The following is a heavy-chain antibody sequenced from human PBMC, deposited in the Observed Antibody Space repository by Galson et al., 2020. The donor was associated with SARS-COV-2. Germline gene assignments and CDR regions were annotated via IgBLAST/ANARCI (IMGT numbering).Heavy chain of an antibody. J-gene: IGHJ4*02. CDR1: GGTFSSYA. CDR2: IIPIFGTA. V-gene: IGHV1-69*06. D-gene: IGHD3-22*01. CDR3: ARDGYDSSGYLGY. Sequence: SVKVSCKASGGTFSSYAISWVRQAPGQGLEWMGGIIPIFGTANYAQKFQGRVTITADKSTSTAYMELSSLRSEDTAVYYCARDGYDSSGYLGYWGQGTLVTVSS.